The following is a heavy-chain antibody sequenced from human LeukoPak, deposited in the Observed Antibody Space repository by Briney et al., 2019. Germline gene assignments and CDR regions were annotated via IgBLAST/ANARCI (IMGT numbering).Heavy chain of an antibody. J-gene: IGHJ4*02. CDR1: GFTFSSYS. CDR2: ISYDGSNK. D-gene: IGHD6-19*01. CDR3: AKEKGAQWLVPKYYFDY. Sequence: GGSLRLSCAASGFTFSSYSMNWVRQAPGKGLEWVAVISYDGSNKYYADSVKGRFTISRDNSKNTLYLQMNSLRAEDTAVYYCAKEKGAQWLVPKYYFDYWGQGTLVTVSS. V-gene: IGHV3-30*18.